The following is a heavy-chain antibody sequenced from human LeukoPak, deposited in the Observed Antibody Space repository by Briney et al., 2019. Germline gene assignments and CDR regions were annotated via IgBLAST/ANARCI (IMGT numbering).Heavy chain of an antibody. CDR1: GFTFDDYA. CDR3: AKDQNAIAVAFDY. V-gene: IGHV3-9*01. CDR2: ICWNSGTI. J-gene: IGHJ4*02. D-gene: IGHD6-19*01. Sequence: GGSLRLSCAASGFTFDDYAMHWVRQAPGKGLEWVSGICWNSGTIGYADSVKGRFTISRDNVKNSLYLQMNSLRAEDTALYYCAKDQNAIAVAFDYWGQGTLVTVSS.